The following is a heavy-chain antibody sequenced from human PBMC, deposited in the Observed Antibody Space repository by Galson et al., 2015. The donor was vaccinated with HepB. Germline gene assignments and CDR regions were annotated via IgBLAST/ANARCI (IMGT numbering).Heavy chain of an antibody. CDR3: ARDLGGAYGFDY. Sequence: TLSLTCTVSGDSISGGGYYWSWIRQHPGTGLEWIGYIYYTGNTNYNPSLKGRVTISIDTSKSQFSLKLTSVTAADTAVYYCARDLGGAYGFDYWGQGTLVTVSS. J-gene: IGHJ4*02. CDR1: GDSISGGGYY. V-gene: IGHV4-31*03. CDR2: IYYTGNT. D-gene: IGHD5-12*01.